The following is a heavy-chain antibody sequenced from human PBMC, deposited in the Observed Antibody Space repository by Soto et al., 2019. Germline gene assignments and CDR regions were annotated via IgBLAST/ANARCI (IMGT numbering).Heavy chain of an antibody. CDR2: IIPIFGTA. V-gene: IGHV1-69*13. J-gene: IGHJ1*01. D-gene: IGHD4-17*01. Sequence: SVKVSCKASGGTFSSYAISWVRQAPGQGLEWMGGIIPIFGTANYAQKFQGRVTITADESTSTAYMELSSLRSEDTAVYYCARDKFSRVYGDYAPAEYFQHWGQGTLVTVSS. CDR1: GGTFSSYA. CDR3: ARDKFSRVYGDYAPAEYFQH.